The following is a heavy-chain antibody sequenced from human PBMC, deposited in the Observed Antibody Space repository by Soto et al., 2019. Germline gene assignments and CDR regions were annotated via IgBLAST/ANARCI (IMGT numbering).Heavy chain of an antibody. V-gene: IGHV4-31*03. CDR2: IYYSGST. Sequence: NPSETLSLTCTVSGGSISSGGYYWSWIRQHPGKGLEWIGYIYYSGSTYYNPSLKSRVTISVDTSKNQFSLKLSSVTAADTAVYYCARDAQTPYYYGSSPSIWGQGTMVTVSS. J-gene: IGHJ3*02. CDR3: ARDAQTPYYYGSSPSI. D-gene: IGHD3-22*01. CDR1: GGSISSGGYY.